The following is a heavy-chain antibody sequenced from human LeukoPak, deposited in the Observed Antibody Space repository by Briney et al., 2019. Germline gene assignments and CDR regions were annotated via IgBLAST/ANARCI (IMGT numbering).Heavy chain of an antibody. J-gene: IGHJ6*03. V-gene: IGHV1-46*01. CDR1: GYTFTSYY. Sequence: ASVKVSCKASGYTFTSYYMHWVRQAPGQGLEWMGIINPSGGSTSYAQKFQGRVTMTRDTSTSTVYMELSSLRSEDTAAYYCARAYSGSYFYYYYYMDVWGKGATVTVSS. D-gene: IGHD1-26*01. CDR2: INPSGGST. CDR3: ARAYSGSYFYYYYYMDV.